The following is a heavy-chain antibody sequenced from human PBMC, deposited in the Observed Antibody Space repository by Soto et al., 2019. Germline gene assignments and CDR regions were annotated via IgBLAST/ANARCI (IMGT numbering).Heavy chain of an antibody. CDR1: GYTFTSYG. V-gene: IGHV1-18*01. CDR3: ARSTAVIGVIPFDY. Sequence: ASVKVSCKASGYTFTSYGISWVRQAPGQGLEWMGWISAYNGNTNYAQKLQGRVTMTTDTSTSTAYMELRGLRSEDTAVYYCARSTAVIGVIPFDYWGQGTLVTVSS. D-gene: IGHD3-16*02. CDR2: ISAYNGNT. J-gene: IGHJ4*02.